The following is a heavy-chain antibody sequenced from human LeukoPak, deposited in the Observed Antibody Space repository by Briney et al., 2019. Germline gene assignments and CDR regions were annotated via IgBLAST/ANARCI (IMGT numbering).Heavy chain of an antibody. CDR2: INHSGSA. J-gene: IGHJ6*02. Sequence: PSETLCLTCAVYGGSFSGYYWSWIRQPPGKGLGWIGEINHSGSANYNPSLKSRGTISVETSKNQCSLRRSSLTARGTAVYYCARVRYYYYGIDVWGQGTTVTVSS. CDR3: ARVRYYYYGIDV. V-gene: IGHV4-34*01. CDR1: GGSFSGYY.